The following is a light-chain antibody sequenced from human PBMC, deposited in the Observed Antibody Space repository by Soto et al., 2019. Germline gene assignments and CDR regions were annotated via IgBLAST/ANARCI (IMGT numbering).Light chain of an antibody. Sequence: QSALTQPASVSGSPGQSITISCTGTSSDVGSYNLVSWYQQHPGKAPKLMIYEVSKRPSGVSNRFSGSKSGNTASLTISGLQAEDEADYYSCSYAGSSTPYVFGTGTQLTVL. CDR1: SSDVGSYNL. CDR2: EVS. V-gene: IGLV2-23*02. CDR3: CSYAGSSTPYV. J-gene: IGLJ1*01.